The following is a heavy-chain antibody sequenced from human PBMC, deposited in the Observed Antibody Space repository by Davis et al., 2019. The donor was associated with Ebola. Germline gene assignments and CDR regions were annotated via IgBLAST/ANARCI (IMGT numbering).Heavy chain of an antibody. D-gene: IGHD3-16*01. Sequence: PGGSLRLSCAASGFTSSSYGMPWVRQAPGKGLEWVSAISGSGGSTYYADSVKGRFTISRDNSKNTLYLQMNSLRAEDTAVYYCARVHGGYENNVFDIWGQGTMVTVSS. CDR2: ISGSGGST. J-gene: IGHJ3*02. CDR1: GFTSSSYG. CDR3: ARVHGGYENNVFDI. V-gene: IGHV3-23*01.